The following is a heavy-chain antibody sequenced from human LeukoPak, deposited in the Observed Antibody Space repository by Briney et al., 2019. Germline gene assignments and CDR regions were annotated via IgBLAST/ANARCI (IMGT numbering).Heavy chain of an antibody. V-gene: IGHV3-23*01. CDR2: TSSSDAGT. J-gene: IGHJ4*02. D-gene: IGHD5-18*01. CDR1: GFTLSTYA. CDR3: ARHLSGVTGYTYGRGIDY. Sequence: PGGSLRLSCAASGFTLSTYAMSWVRQTPGKGLEWVAATSSSDAGTYHADSVRGRFTISRDNSKNTLYLQMNSLRAEDTAVYYCARHLSGVTGYTYGRGIDYWGQGTLVTVSS.